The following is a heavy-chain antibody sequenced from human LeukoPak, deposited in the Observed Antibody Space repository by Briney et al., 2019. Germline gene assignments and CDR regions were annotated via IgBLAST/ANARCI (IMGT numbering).Heavy chain of an antibody. CDR1: GLTLTDYI. J-gene: IGHJ4*02. V-gene: IGHV3-11*01. Sequence: GGSLRLSCVASGLTLTDYIFSWMRQAPGKGLEWASYIGPRDKSIYYEDSVRGRFTISRDNAKSSLYLQMGSLRVDDTAVYYCAKVGTEVDLWGQGTLVSVSS. D-gene: IGHD1-1*01. CDR2: IGPRDKSI. CDR3: AKVGTEVDL.